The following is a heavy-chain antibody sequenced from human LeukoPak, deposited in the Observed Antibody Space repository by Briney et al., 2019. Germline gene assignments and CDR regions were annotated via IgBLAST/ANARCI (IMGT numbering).Heavy chain of an antibody. CDR1: GFTFSSYS. V-gene: IGHV3-21*01. Sequence: GGSLRLSCAASGFTFSSYSMNWVRQAPGKGLEWVSSISSSSSYIYYADSVKGRFTISRDNAKNSLYLQMNSLRAEDTAVYYCAREYITMIVRAFDIWGQGTVVTVSS. J-gene: IGHJ3*02. D-gene: IGHD3-22*01. CDR3: AREYITMIVRAFDI. CDR2: ISSSSSYI.